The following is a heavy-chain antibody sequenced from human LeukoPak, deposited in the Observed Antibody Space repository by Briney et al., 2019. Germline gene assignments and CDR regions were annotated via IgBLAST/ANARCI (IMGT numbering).Heavy chain of an antibody. CDR1: GLTFSTSG. Sequence: GGSLRLSCTASGLTFSTSGFNWVRQAPGKGLEWVASIGPTGSDRYHADSIKGRFTISRDNAKNTLYLQMNSLRAEDTAVYYCARSNHGCHDYWGQGTLVTVSS. V-gene: IGHV3-21*01. D-gene: IGHD4-11*01. CDR2: IGPTGSDR. CDR3: ARSNHGCHDY. J-gene: IGHJ4*02.